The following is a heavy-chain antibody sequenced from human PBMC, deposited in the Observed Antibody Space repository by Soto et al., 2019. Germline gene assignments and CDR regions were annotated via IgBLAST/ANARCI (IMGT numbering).Heavy chain of an antibody. CDR2: IYPGDSHS. D-gene: IGHD2-21*02. CDR3: ARRHYCSGDCTSSVHDYNSLDV. Sequence: PGESLKISCKGSGYNYVSYWIAWVRQTPGKGLEWMGYIYPGDSHSTYSPSVQGQVTFSVDKSTNTAFLQWSSLKASDTAMYYCARRHYCSGDCTSSVHDYNSLDVWGQGTTVTVPS. J-gene: IGHJ6*02. V-gene: IGHV5-51*01. CDR1: GYNYVSYW.